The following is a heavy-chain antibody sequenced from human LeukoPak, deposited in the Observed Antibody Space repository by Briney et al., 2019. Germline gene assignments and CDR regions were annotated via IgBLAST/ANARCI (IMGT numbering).Heavy chain of an antibody. J-gene: IGHJ4*02. V-gene: IGHV5-51*01. CDR2: IYPSDSDT. Sequence: GESLKISCQGSECSFATYWIAWLRQMPGKGLEWIGIIYPSDSDTRYSPSFQGQVTISADKSIKTAYLQWSSLKASDTAMYYCARPLQGIVGATGFDYWGQGTLVTVSS. CDR1: ECSFATYW. CDR3: ARPLQGIVGATGFDY. D-gene: IGHD1-26*01.